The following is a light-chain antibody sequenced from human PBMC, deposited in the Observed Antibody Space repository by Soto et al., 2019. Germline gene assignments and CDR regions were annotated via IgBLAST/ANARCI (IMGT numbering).Light chain of an antibody. Sequence: QSVLTQPPSVSGAPGQRGTISCTGSSSNIGAGYDVHWYQQLPGTAPKLLIYDNNNRPSGVPDRFSGSKSGTSASLAITGLQAEDEADYYCQSYDRSLSGNVFGTGTKVT. CDR2: DNN. J-gene: IGLJ1*01. CDR3: QSYDRSLSGNV. V-gene: IGLV1-40*01. CDR1: SSNIGAGYD.